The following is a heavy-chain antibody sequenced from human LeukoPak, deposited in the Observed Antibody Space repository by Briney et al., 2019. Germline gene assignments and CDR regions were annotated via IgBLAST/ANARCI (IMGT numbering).Heavy chain of an antibody. CDR3: ARPSDSSSDPFDY. CDR1: GYSFTSYW. D-gene: IGHD6-6*01. J-gene: IGHJ4*02. Sequence: GESLKISCKGSGYSFTSYWIGWVRQMPGKGLEWMGIIYPGDSDTRYSPSFQGQVTISADKSISTAYLRWSSLKASDTAMYYCARPSDSSSDPFDYWGQGTLVTVSS. CDR2: IYPGDSDT. V-gene: IGHV5-51*01.